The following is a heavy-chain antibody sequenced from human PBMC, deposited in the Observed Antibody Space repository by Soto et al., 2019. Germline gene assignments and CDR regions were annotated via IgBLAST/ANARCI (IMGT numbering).Heavy chain of an antibody. CDR2: ISCSGSIT. J-gene: IGHJ2*01. D-gene: IGHD3-10*01. CDR3: ANGPFSGGAVLLALLECPTQRTFD. CDR1: GATFGSST. V-gene: IGHV3-23*01. Sequence: GSPGLSCASPGATFGSSTMTWVGHGPGKVLEWVSAISCSGSITYYAESVNGGFTMSIDNSQYTLYVQIVSPGVEDMDVYYCANGPFSGGAVLLALLECPTQRTFD.